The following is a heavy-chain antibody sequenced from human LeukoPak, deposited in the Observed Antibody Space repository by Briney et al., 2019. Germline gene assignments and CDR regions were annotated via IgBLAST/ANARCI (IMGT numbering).Heavy chain of an antibody. CDR1: GGSINSYY. D-gene: IGHD4-23*01. CDR2: IYYSGST. V-gene: IGHV4-59*08. CDR3: ATSYDYGGTTGAFDI. Sequence: SETLSLTCTVSGGSINSYYWSWIRQPPGKGLEWIGYIYYSGSTNYNPSLKSRVTISVDTSKNQFSLKLSSVTAADTAVYYCATSYDYGGTTGAFDIWGQGTMVTVSS. J-gene: IGHJ3*02.